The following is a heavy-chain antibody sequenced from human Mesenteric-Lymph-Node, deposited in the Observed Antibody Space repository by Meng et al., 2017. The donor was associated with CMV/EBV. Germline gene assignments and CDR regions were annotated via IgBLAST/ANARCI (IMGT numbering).Heavy chain of an antibody. CDR3: ARGSPVSGAYRLGNDY. CDR2: INSNSGDT. Sequence: ASVKVSCKASDYKFDSYYINWVRQAPGQGLEWMAWINSNSGDTKSAQKFQGRVTMTRDTSISTAYMDLSSLTSDDTAVYFCARGSPVSGAYRLGNDYWGQGTLVTV. CDR1: DYKFDSYY. J-gene: IGHJ4*02. D-gene: IGHD6-19*01. V-gene: IGHV1-2*02.